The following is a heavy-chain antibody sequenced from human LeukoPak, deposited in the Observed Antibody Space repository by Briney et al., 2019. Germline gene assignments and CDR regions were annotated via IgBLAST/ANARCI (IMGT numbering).Heavy chain of an antibody. D-gene: IGHD1-26*01. CDR1: GITFSSYS. Sequence: GGSLRLSCVASGITFSSYSMNWVRQAPGKGPEWVSSITSSSSYIYYADSVKGRFTISRDNAKNSLYLQMDSLRVEDTAVYYCARDPYSGNYGPYYYYYMDVWGKGTTVTISS. V-gene: IGHV3-21*06. CDR3: ARDPYSGNYGPYYYYYMDV. J-gene: IGHJ6*03. CDR2: ITSSSSYI.